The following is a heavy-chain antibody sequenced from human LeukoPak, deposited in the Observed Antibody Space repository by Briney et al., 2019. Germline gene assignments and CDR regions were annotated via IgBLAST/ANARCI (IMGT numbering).Heavy chain of an antibody. J-gene: IGHJ5*02. V-gene: IGHV4-34*01. CDR1: GGSFSGYY. CDR3: ARDVFYCSSTSCYVRRLQPNCFDP. Sequence: SETLSLTCAVYGGSFSGYYWSWIRQPPGKGLEWIGEINHSGSTNYNPSLKSRVTISGETSKNQFSLNLSSVTAADTAVYYCARDVFYCSSTSCYVRRLQPNCFDPWAREPWSPSPQ. CDR2: INHSGST. D-gene: IGHD2-2*01.